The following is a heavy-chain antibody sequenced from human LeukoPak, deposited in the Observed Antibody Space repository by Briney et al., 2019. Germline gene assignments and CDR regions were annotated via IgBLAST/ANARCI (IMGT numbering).Heavy chain of an antibody. J-gene: IGHJ5*02. D-gene: IGHD1-26*01. CDR2: INPNSGGT. V-gene: IGHV1-2*06. CDR1: GYTFTGYY. Sequence: GASAKVSCKASGYTFTGYYIHWVRQAPGQGLEWIGRINPNSGGTNYAQKFQGRVTMTRDTSISTAYMELSRLRSDDTAVYYCASGMGPIDSGSYLFDNWGQGTLVTVSS. CDR3: ASGMGPIDSGSYLFDN.